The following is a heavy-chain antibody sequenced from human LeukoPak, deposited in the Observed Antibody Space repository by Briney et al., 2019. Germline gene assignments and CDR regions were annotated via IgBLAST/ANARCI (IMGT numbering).Heavy chain of an antibody. CDR2: IYSGGST. Sequence: GGSLRLSSAASGFTVRSNYMSWVRQAPGKGLEWVSVIYSGGSTYYADSVKGRFTISRHNSKNTLYLQMNSLRAEDTAVYYCARDQQITWTTNYYYYGMDVWGQGTTVTVSS. V-gene: IGHV3-53*04. J-gene: IGHJ6*02. D-gene: IGHD1-7*01. CDR1: GFTVRSNY. CDR3: ARDQQITWTTNYYYYGMDV.